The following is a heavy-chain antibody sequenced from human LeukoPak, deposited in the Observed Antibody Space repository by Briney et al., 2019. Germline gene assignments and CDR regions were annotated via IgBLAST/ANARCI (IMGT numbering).Heavy chain of an antibody. J-gene: IGHJ4*02. V-gene: IGHV3-53*01. CDR1: GFTVSSSY. CDR3: ARGDYYYDSSGYPFSY. D-gene: IGHD3-22*01. Sequence: GGSLRLSCAASGFTVSSSYMSWVRQAPGKGLEWVSVIYSGGSTYYADSVKGRFTISRDNAKNSLYLQMNSLRAEDTAVYYCARGDYYYDSSGYPFSYWGQGTLVTVSS. CDR2: IYSGGST.